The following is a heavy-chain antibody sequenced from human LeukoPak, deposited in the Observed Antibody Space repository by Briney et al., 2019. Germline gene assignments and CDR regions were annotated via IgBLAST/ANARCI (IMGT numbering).Heavy chain of an antibody. Sequence: SETLSLTCTVSGGSISSSSYYWGWIRQPPGKGLEWIGSIYYSGSTYYNPSLKSRVTISVDTSKNQFSLKLSSVTAADTAVYYCARLGRELPYADAFDIWGQGTMVTVSS. CDR2: IYYSGST. D-gene: IGHD1-26*01. CDR3: ARLGRELPYADAFDI. V-gene: IGHV4-39*01. CDR1: GGSISSSSYY. J-gene: IGHJ3*02.